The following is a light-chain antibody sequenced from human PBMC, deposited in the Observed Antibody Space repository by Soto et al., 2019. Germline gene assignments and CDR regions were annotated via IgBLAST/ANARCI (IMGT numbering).Light chain of an antibody. J-gene: IGKJ1*01. CDR1: QTISSS. CDR2: KAS. Sequence: EIQMTQSPATLSVSAGDRVTITFRASQTISSSLAWYQQKPGKAPKLLIYKASTLTSGIPARFSGSGSGTEFTLTISSLQPDDFAAYYCQHYNSYSWAFGQGTKVDIK. CDR3: QHYNSYSWA. V-gene: IGKV1-5*03.